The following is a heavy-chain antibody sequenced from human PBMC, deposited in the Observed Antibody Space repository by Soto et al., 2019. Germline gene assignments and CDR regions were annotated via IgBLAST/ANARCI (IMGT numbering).Heavy chain of an antibody. J-gene: IGHJ4*02. V-gene: IGHV1-18*01. CDR1: GYTFTADG. CDR3: VRDDCSGDTCYLGH. Sequence: ASVKGSCKGSGYTFTADGIAWVRQAPGQGLEWMGWISTYNGHTKYSQKFQDRVTLTTDTSTSTAYMELRGLRSDDTAVYYCVRDDCSGDTCYLGHWGQGTLVTVSS. D-gene: IGHD2-15*01. CDR2: ISTYNGHT.